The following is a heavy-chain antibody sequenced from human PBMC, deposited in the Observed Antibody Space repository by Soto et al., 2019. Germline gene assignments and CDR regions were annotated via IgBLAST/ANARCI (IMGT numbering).Heavy chain of an antibody. CDR2: IIPIFGTA. D-gene: IGHD2-15*01. V-gene: IGHV1-69*13. J-gene: IGHJ6*02. Sequence: ASVKVSCKASGGTFSSYAISWVRQAPGQGLEWMGGIIPIFGTANYAQKFQGRVTITADESTSTAYMELSSLRSEDTAVYYCARTVTNYNCSGGSCYSLSHGPHIYYYYGMDVWGQGTTVTVSS. CDR3: ARTVTNYNCSGGSCYSLSHGPHIYYYYGMDV. CDR1: GGTFSSYA.